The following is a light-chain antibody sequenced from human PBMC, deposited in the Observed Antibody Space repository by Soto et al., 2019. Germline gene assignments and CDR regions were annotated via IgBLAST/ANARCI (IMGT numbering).Light chain of an antibody. CDR1: SSDVGAYNY. CDR2: AVN. J-gene: IGLJ2*01. Sequence: QSALTQPRSVSGSPGQSVTISCTGTSSDVGAYNYVSWYQQEPGKAPKLMIYAVNKRPSGVPDRFSGSKSGNTASLTVSGLRAADEADYFCSSYAGGNNIMVFGGGTKLTVL. CDR3: SSYAGGNNIMV. V-gene: IGLV2-8*01.